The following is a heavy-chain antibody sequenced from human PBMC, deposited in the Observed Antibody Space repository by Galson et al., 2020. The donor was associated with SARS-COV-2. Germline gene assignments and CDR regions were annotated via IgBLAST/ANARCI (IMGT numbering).Heavy chain of an antibody. CDR2: ISHSGGT. CDR1: GFTISGGSYS. J-gene: IGHJ3*02. Sequence: TLCLTCAVSGFTISGGSYSWNWLRPPPGMGRVWIGYISHSGGTYYNPSLKSRVTISGDRSKNQFSLRLSPVTAADAAVYFCARLHYGEYAPEAFDIWGPGTRVTVAS. CDR3: ARLHYGEYAPEAFDI. V-gene: IGHV4-30-2*01. D-gene: IGHD4-17*01.